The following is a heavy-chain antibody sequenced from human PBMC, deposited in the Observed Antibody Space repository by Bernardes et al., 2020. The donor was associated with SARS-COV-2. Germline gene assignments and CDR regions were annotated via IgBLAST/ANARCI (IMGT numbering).Heavy chain of an antibody. D-gene: IGHD7-27*01. Sequence: GGSLLRSCAASGFTFPSFGMHWVRQAPGKGLEWVAFIAYDDGHKYYEDSVKGRFTISRDNSKNTLYLQMNSLRAEDTALYYCATLNLGNFDYWGQGTLVTVSS. CDR1: GFTFPSFG. CDR2: IAYDDGHK. J-gene: IGHJ4*02. CDR3: ATLNLGNFDY. V-gene: IGHV3-30*02.